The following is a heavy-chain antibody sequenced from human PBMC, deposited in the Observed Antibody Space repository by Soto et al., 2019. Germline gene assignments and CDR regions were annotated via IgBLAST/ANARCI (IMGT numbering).Heavy chain of an antibody. D-gene: IGHD5-18*01. CDR1: GYTFTSYD. Sequence: VASVKVSCKASGYTFTSYDINWVRQATGQGLEWMGWMNPNSGNTGYAQKFQGRVTMTRNTSISTAYMELSSLRSEDTAVYYCARGGDTAGYYYYGMDVWGQGTTVTVSS. J-gene: IGHJ6*02. CDR3: ARGGDTAGYYYYGMDV. V-gene: IGHV1-8*01. CDR2: MNPNSGNT.